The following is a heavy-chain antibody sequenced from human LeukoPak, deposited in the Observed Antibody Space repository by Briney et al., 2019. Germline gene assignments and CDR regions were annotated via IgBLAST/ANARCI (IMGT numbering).Heavy chain of an antibody. CDR1: GGSISSSSYY. CDR2: IYYSGST. Sequence: PSETLSLTCTVSGGSISSSSYYWGWIRQPPGKGLEWIGSIYYSGSTYYNPSLKSRVTISVDTSKNQFSLKLSSVTAADTAVYYCARHEGTYDFWSGYPNWFDPWGQGTTVTVSS. V-gene: IGHV4-39*01. J-gene: IGHJ5*01. D-gene: IGHD3-3*01. CDR3: ARHEGTYDFWSGYPNWFDP.